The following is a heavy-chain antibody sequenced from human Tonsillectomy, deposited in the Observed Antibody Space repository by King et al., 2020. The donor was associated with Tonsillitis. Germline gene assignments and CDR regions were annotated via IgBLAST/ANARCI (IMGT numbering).Heavy chain of an antibody. D-gene: IGHD6-13*01. CDR2: ISPTAANI. CDR1: GFTFSNYG. CDR3: AKDSINWCRDY. V-gene: IGHV3-23*04. J-gene: IGHJ4*02. Sequence: VQLVESEGGLVQPGGSLRLSCEASGFTFSNYGMSWVRQAPGKGLEWVSTISPTAANIYYADSVKGRFTISRDNSKNTLYLQMNSLRAEDTAIYYWAKDSINWCRDYWGLGTLVTVSS.